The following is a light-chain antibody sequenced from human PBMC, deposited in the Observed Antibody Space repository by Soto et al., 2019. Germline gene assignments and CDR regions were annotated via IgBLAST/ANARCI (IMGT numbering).Light chain of an antibody. Sequence: EIVMTQSPSTLSVSPGERATLSCRASQSVSSNLAWYQQKPGQAPRLLIYGASTRATGIPAKFSGSGSGTEFILTISSLQSEDFAVYYCQQYNNWPEWTFGQGTKVDIK. CDR2: GAS. CDR1: QSVSSN. V-gene: IGKV3-15*01. CDR3: QQYNNWPEWT. J-gene: IGKJ1*01.